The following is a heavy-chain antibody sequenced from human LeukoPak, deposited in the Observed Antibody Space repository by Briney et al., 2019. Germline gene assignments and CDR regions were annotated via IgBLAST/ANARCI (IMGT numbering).Heavy chain of an antibody. V-gene: IGHV3-9*01. CDR3: ARDFEGSMDV. J-gene: IGHJ6*03. CDR2: ISWNSGNI. Sequence: GGSLRLSCAASGFTFDNYAMHWVRQVPGKGLEWVSTISWNSGNIGYADSVKGRFTISRDNAKNSLYLQMNSLRAEDTAVYYCARDFEGSMDVWGKGTTVTISS. CDR1: GFTFDNYA.